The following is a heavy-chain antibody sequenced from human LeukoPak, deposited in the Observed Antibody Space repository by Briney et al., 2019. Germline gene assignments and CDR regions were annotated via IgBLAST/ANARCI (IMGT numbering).Heavy chain of an antibody. V-gene: IGHV3-23*01. CDR2: ISGSGGST. CDR1: GFTFSSYE. CDR3: AREGGYSGSYRDCYFDY. Sequence: GGSLRLSCAASGFTFSSYEMNWVRQAPGKGLEWVSAISGSGGSTYYADSVKGRFTISRDNSKNTLYLQMNSLRAEDTAVYYCAREGGYSGSYRDCYFDYWGQGTLVTVSS. D-gene: IGHD1-26*01. J-gene: IGHJ4*02.